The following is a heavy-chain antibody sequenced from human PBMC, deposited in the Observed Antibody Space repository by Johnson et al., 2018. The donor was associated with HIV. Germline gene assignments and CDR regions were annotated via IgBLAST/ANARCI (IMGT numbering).Heavy chain of an antibody. CDR2: IKQDGSEK. V-gene: IGHV3-7*01. CDR3: APLGDAFDI. CDR1: GFTFSNYG. Sequence: VQLVESGGGVVQPGRSLRLSCAASGFTFSNYGMHWVRQTPGKGLEWVANIKQDGSEKYYVDSVKGRFTISRDNSKNTLYLQMNSLRAEDTAVYYCAPLGDAFDIWGQGTMVTVSS. J-gene: IGHJ3*02. D-gene: IGHD7-27*01.